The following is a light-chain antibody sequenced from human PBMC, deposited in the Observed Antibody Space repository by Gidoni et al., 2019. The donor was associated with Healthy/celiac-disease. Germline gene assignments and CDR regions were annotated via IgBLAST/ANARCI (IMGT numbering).Light chain of an antibody. J-gene: IGKJ2*03. Sequence: EIVLTQSPATLSLSPGERATLSCRASQSVSSYLAWYQQKPGQAPRLLIYDASNRATGIPARFSGSGSGTDFTLTISSLEPEDFAVYYCQQRSNWPRGNSFGQXTKLEIK. V-gene: IGKV3-11*01. CDR2: DAS. CDR3: QQRSNWPRGNS. CDR1: QSVSSY.